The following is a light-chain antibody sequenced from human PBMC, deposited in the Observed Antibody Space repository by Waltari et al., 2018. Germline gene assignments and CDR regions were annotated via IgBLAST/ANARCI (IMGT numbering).Light chain of an antibody. V-gene: IGKV4-1*01. J-gene: IGKJ4*01. CDR1: QSVVYDSNNKNY. Sequence: DIVMTQSPDSLAVSLCERATINCKSSQSVVYDSNNKNYLAWYQQKPGQPPKLLIYWASTRESGVPDRFSGSGSGTDFTLTISSLQAEDVAVYYCQQYYSFPLTFGGGTKVEIK. CDR3: QQYYSFPLT. CDR2: WAS.